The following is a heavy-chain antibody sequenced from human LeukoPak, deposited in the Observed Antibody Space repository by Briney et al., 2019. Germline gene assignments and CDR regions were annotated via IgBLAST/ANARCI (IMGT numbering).Heavy chain of an antibody. V-gene: IGHV3-23*01. J-gene: IGHJ4*02. Sequence: GGSLRLPCAACRFTFSSYATSGVPQAPGKGLEWVSTISGSGGSTYYADTVKGRFTISRDNSKNTLYLQMNSLRAEDTAVYYCAILPRRGYCSSTSCYAVDYWGQGTLVTVS. D-gene: IGHD2-2*01. CDR2: ISGSGGST. CDR3: AILPRRGYCSSTSCYAVDY. CDR1: RFTFSSYA.